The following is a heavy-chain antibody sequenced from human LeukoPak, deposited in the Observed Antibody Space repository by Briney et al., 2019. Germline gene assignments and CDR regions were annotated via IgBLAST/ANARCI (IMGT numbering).Heavy chain of an antibody. CDR3: ARGHDYGGNNHNWFDP. Sequence: SVKVSCKASGGTFSSYAISWVRQAPGQGLEWMGRIIPIFGTANYAQKFQGRVTITTDESTSTAYMELSSLRSEDTAVYYCARGHDYGGNNHNWFDPWGQGTLVTVSS. J-gene: IGHJ5*02. CDR1: GGTFSSYA. D-gene: IGHD4-23*01. CDR2: IIPIFGTA. V-gene: IGHV1-69*05.